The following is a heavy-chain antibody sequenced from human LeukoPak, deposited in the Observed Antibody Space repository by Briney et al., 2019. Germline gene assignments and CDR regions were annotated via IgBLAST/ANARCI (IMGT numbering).Heavy chain of an antibody. CDR3: ARQGGSYVAHDY. J-gene: IGHJ4*02. V-gene: IGHV3-30-3*01. Sequence: GGSLGLSCAASGFTFSSYAMHWVRQAPGKGLEWVAVISYDGSNKYYADSVKGRFTISRDNSKNTLYLQMNSLRAEDTAVYYCARQGGSYVAHDYWGQGTLVTVSS. D-gene: IGHD1-26*01. CDR1: GFTFSSYA. CDR2: ISYDGSNK.